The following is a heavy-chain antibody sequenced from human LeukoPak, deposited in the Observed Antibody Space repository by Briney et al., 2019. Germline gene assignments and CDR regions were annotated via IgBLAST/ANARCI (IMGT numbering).Heavy chain of an antibody. CDR2: ISSGGSTI. Sequence: PGGSLRLSCEASGFTFSDYYMSWIRQAPGKGLEWVSYISSGGSTIFYVDSVKGRFTISRDNTKNSLYLEINSLRAEDTAVYYCARTMMGATFDYWGQGTLVTVPS. J-gene: IGHJ4*02. CDR3: ARTMMGATFDY. CDR1: GFTFSDYY. D-gene: IGHD1-26*01. V-gene: IGHV3-11*01.